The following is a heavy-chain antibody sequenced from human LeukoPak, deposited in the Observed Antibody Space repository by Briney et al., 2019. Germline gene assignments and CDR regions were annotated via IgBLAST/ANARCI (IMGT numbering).Heavy chain of an antibody. CDR1: GYSFTSYW. Sequence: GESLKISCKGSGYSFTSYWIGWVRQMPGKGLERMGIIYPGDSDTRYSPSFQGQVLISVDKSISTAYLQWGSLKASDTAMYYCARWGSSAAPFDYWGQGTLVTVSS. V-gene: IGHV5-51*01. J-gene: IGHJ4*02. CDR3: ARWGSSAAPFDY. D-gene: IGHD6-13*01. CDR2: IYPGDSDT.